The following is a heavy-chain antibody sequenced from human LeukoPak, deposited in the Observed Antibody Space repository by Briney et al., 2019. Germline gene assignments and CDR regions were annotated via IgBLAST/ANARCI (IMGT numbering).Heavy chain of an antibody. V-gene: IGHV4-39*01. Sequence: SETLSLTCTVSGGSISSSSYYWGWIRQPPGKGLEWIGSIYYSGSTYYNPSLKSRVTISVDTSKNQFSLKLSSVTAADTAVYYCARGGATPYFDCWGQGTLVTVSS. CDR1: GGSISSSSYY. D-gene: IGHD1-26*01. J-gene: IGHJ4*02. CDR3: ARGGATPYFDC. CDR2: IYYSGST.